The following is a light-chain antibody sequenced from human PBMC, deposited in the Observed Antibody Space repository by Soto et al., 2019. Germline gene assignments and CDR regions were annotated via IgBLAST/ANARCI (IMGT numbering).Light chain of an antibody. CDR1: QTVLYSSTNENY. Sequence: DLVLTQSPDSLAVSLGERATINCKSSQTVLYSSTNENYLAWYQLKPGQPPKLLISWASTRESGVPVRFSGSGSGTDFTLTISSLEPEDFALYYCQQRNNWPITFGQGTRLEI. V-gene: IGKV4-1*01. J-gene: IGKJ5*01. CDR3: QQRNNWPIT. CDR2: WAS.